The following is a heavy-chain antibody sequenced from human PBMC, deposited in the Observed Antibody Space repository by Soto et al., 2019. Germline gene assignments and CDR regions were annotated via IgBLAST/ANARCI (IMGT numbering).Heavy chain of an antibody. Sequence: GASVNVSCTASGYTFTSYGISWVRQAPGQGLEWMGWISAYNGNTNYAQKLQGRVTMTTDTSTSTAYMELRSLRSDDTAVYYCARDPSGSSWYDIGLDYWGQGTLVTVS. CDR3: ARDPSGSSWYDIGLDY. CDR1: GYTFTSYG. D-gene: IGHD6-13*01. J-gene: IGHJ4*02. CDR2: ISAYNGNT. V-gene: IGHV1-18*01.